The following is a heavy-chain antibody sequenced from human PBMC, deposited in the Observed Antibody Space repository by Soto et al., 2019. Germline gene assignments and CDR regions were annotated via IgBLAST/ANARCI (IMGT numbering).Heavy chain of an antibody. D-gene: IGHD2-2*01. CDR1: GFTFSSYG. J-gene: IGHJ4*02. Sequence: VQLVESGGGVVQPGRSLRLSCAASGFTFSSYGMHWVRQAPGKGLEWVAVIWYDGSNKYYADSVKGRFTISRDNSKNTLYLQMNSLRAEDTAVYYCARKLGYCSSTSCSKGAFDYWGQGTLVTVSS. V-gene: IGHV3-33*01. CDR3: ARKLGYCSSTSCSKGAFDY. CDR2: IWYDGSNK.